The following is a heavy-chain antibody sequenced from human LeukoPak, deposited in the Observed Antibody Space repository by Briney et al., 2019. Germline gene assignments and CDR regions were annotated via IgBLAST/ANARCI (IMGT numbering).Heavy chain of an antibody. CDR2: ISGSGGST. J-gene: IGHJ4*02. CDR3: AKAKVSLLVGYFDY. V-gene: IGHV3-23*01. Sequence: GGSLRLSCAASGFTFSSYAMSWVRQAPGKGLEWVSAISGSGGSTYYADSVKGRFTISRDNSKNTLYLQMNSLRAKDTAVYYCAKAKVSLLVGYFDYWGQGTLVTVSS. CDR1: GFTFSSYA. D-gene: IGHD1-26*01.